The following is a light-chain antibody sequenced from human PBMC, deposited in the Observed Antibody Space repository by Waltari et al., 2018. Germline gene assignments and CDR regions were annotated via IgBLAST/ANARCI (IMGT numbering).Light chain of an antibody. CDR2: DTS. CDR1: QSVSRY. V-gene: IGKV3-20*01. Sequence: VLTQSPGTLSLSPGERATFPCRASQSVSRYLAWYQQKPGQAPRLLIYDTSTRATGIPDRFSGSGSGTDFSLTISRLDPEDFAVYYCQKYGTLPATFGQGTKVEVK. J-gene: IGKJ1*01. CDR3: QKYGTLPAT.